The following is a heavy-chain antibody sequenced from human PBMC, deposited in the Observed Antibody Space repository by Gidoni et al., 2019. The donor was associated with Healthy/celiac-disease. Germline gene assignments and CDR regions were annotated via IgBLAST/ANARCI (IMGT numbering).Heavy chain of an antibody. CDR1: GFTFSSYA. J-gene: IGHJ4*02. V-gene: IGHV3-23*01. Sequence: EVQLLESGGGLVQPGGSLRLSCAASGFTFSSYAMSWVRQAPGKGLEWVSAISGSGGSTYYADSVKGRFTISRDNSKNTLYLQMNSLRAEDTAVYYCAKVAAPNYYDSSGYYYENDYWGQGTLVTVSS. CDR3: AKVAAPNYYDSSGYYYENDY. D-gene: IGHD3-22*01. CDR2: ISGSGGST.